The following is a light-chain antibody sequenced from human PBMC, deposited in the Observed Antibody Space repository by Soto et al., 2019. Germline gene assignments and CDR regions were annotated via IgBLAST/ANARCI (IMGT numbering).Light chain of an antibody. J-gene: IGKJ3*01. CDR1: RDISRD. CDR2: AAS. CDR3: QQSYSLPLT. V-gene: IGKV1-39*01. Sequence: DIQMTQSPSSMSASVGDSVTITCRASRDISRDLNWYQHKPGKAPKLLIYAASTLQSGVPSRFSGNESGTDFTLTISSLQPEDFATYYCQQSYSLPLTFGPGTKV.